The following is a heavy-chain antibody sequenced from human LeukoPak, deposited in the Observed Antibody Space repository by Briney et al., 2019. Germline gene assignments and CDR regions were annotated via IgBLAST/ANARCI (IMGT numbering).Heavy chain of an antibody. Sequence: GRSLRLSCAASGFSFSTYGMHWVRQAPGKGLVWVSRINSDGSSTSYADSVKGRFTISRDNAENTLYLQMNSLRAEDTAVYYCASKNGSYWGQGTLVTVSS. V-gene: IGHV3-74*01. D-gene: IGHD1-26*01. J-gene: IGHJ4*02. CDR2: INSDGSST. CDR1: GFSFSTYG. CDR3: ASKNGSY.